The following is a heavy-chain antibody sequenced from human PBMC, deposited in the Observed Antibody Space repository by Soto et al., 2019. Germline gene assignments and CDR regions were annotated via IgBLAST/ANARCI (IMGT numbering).Heavy chain of an antibody. CDR2: ISSSSSTI. J-gene: IGHJ6*02. D-gene: IGHD3-10*01. Sequence: GGSLRLSCAASGFTFSSYSMNWVRQAPGKGLEWVSYISSSSSTIYYADSVKGRFTISRDNAKNSLYLQMNRLRDEDTAVYYCARDYILGFGEIYYYYGMGVWGQETTVTVSS. V-gene: IGHV3-48*02. CDR3: ARDYILGFGEIYYYYGMGV. CDR1: GFTFSSYS.